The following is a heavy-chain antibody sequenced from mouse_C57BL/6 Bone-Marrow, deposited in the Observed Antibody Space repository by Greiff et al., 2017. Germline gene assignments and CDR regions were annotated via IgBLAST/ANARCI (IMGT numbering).Heavy chain of an antibody. CDR1: GFTFSSYG. V-gene: IGHV5-6*01. J-gene: IGHJ4*01. Sequence: EVKLVESGGDLVKPGGSLKLSCAASGFTFSSYGMSWVRQTPDKRLEWVATISSGGSYTYYPDSVKGRFTISRDNAKNTLFLQMSSLKSEDTAMYYRARHGYYYYGSSPYYAMDYGGQGTSVTVSS. D-gene: IGHD1-1*01. CDR2: ISSGGSYT. CDR3: ARHGYYYYGSSPYYAMDY.